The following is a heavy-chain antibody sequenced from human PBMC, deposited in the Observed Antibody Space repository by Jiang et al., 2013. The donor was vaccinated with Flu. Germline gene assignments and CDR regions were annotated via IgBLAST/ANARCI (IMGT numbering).Heavy chain of an antibody. CDR2: IYTSGST. J-gene: IGHJ4*02. V-gene: IGHV4-61*02. CDR3: ARDVTPRYYYDSSGYYYGL. Sequence: GLVKPSQTLSLTCTVSGGSISSGSYYWSWIRQPAGKGLEWIGRIYTSGSTNYNPSLKSRVTISVDTSKNQFSLKLSSVTAADTAVYYCARDVTPRYYYDSSGYYYGLWGQGTLVTVSS. CDR1: GGSISSGSYY. D-gene: IGHD3-22*01.